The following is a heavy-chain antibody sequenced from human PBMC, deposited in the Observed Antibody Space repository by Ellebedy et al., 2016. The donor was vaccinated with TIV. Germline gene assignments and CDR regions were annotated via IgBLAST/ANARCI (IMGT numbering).Heavy chain of an antibody. V-gene: IGHV4-34*01. CDR3: ARVDCSGGSCSGTFDY. CDR2: INHSGST. CDR1: GGSFSGYY. D-gene: IGHD2-15*01. Sequence: SETLSLTCAVYGGSFSGYYWSWIRQPPGKGLEWIGEINHSGSTNYNPSLRGRVTLSVDTSKNQFSLRLTSLTAADTAVYYCARVDCSGGSCSGTFDYWGQGTLVTVSS. J-gene: IGHJ4*02.